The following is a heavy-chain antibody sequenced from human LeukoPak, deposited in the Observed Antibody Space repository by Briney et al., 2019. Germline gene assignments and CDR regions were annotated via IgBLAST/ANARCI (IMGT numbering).Heavy chain of an antibody. Sequence: PSGTLSLTCGVSGGSITNTNYWTGVRQPPGKGREWSGEFNLQGSTNYNPSLMGRVAISVYTSENHISLQFTSVTASDTAVYYCAREGGPYRPLDYSGQGTLVTVSS. V-gene: IGHV4-4*02. CDR1: GGSITNTNY. CDR2: FNLQGST. J-gene: IGHJ4*02. CDR3: AREGGPYRPLDY.